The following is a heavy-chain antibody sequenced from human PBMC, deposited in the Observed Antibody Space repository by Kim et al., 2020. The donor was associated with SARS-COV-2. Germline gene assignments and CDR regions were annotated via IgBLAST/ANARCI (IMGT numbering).Heavy chain of an antibody. V-gene: IGHV3-15*01. J-gene: IGHJ4*02. Sequence: GGCLRLSCVASGFTFSNAYMTWVRRAPGKGLEWVGRIQSRTTGGTADYAAPVEGRFSISRDDSANTLYLQMNSLKTEDTAVYYCTTGGPLYGSETDYYYAFWGQGTLVTVSS. CDR1: GFTFSNAY. CDR2: IQSRTTGGTA. D-gene: IGHD3-10*01. CDR3: TTGGPLYGSETDYYYAF.